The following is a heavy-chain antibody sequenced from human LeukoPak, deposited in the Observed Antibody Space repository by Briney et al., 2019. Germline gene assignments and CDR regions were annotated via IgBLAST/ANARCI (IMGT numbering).Heavy chain of an antibody. J-gene: IGHJ4*02. D-gene: IGHD3-10*01. CDR2: ISGSGGST. V-gene: IGHV3-23*01. CDR1: GFTFSSYP. CDR3: AKIDVGICLGAGSFDY. Sequence: GGPLTLSCAASGFTFSSYPMSGPPQAPGKGLEWVSAISGSGGSTYYADTVKRRLTIPRQNSKHTLYLQMNSQRAEHTAVYYCAKIDVGICLGAGSFDYWGQGTLVTVSS.